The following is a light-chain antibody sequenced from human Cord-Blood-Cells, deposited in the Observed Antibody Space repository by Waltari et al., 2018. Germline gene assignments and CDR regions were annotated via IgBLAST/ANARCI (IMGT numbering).Light chain of an antibody. J-gene: IGLJ3*02. CDR2: DVS. CDR3: SSYTSSSTWV. Sequence: QSALTQPASVSGSPGQSTTISCTGTNSDVGGYNYVSWYQQHPGKAPKLMIYDVSNQPSGVSNRFSGSKSGNTASLTISGLQAEDEADYYCSSYTSSSTWVFGGGTKLTVL. V-gene: IGLV2-14*01. CDR1: NSDVGGYNY.